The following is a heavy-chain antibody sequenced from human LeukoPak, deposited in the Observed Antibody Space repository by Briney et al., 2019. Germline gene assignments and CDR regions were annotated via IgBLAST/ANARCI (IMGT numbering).Heavy chain of an antibody. CDR3: ARVPTGYSSSASHGFDP. Sequence: ASVKVSCKASGYTFTSYDINWVRQATGQGLEWMGWMNPNSGNTGYAQKFQGRVTITRNTSISTAYMELSSLRSEDTAVYYCARVPTGYSSSASHGFDPWGQGTLVTVSS. D-gene: IGHD6-6*01. V-gene: IGHV1-8*03. CDR2: MNPNSGNT. J-gene: IGHJ5*02. CDR1: GYTFTSYD.